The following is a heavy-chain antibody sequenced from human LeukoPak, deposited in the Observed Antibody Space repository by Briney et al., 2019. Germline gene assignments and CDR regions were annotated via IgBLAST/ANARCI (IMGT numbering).Heavy chain of an antibody. V-gene: IGHV6-1*01. CDR2: TYYRSKWYN. D-gene: IGHD5-12*01. CDR1: GDSVSSNSAA. J-gene: IGHJ6*03. Sequence: SQTLSLTCAISGDSVSSNSAAWNWIRQSPSRGLEWLGRTYYRSKWYNDYAVSVKSRITINPDTSKNQFSLQLNSVTPEDTAVYYCAGDYSGYDSWVRPQSLNYYYYMDVWGKGTTVTVSS. CDR3: AGDYSGYDSWVRPQSLNYYYYMDV.